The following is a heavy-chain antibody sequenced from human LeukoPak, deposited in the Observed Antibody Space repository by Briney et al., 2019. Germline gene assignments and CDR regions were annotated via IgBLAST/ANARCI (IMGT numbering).Heavy chain of an antibody. V-gene: IGHV4-34*01. Sequence: PSETLSLTCGVYGGSFSGYYWSWFRQPPGKGLEWIGEINPRGSTNYNPSLKSRVTLSADTSKNQFSLTLNSVTAADTAVYYCARGYYISSSRGGIGYWGQGTLVTVSS. J-gene: IGHJ4*02. CDR2: INPRGST. CDR3: ARGYYISSSRGGIGY. CDR1: GGSFSGYY. D-gene: IGHD6-13*01.